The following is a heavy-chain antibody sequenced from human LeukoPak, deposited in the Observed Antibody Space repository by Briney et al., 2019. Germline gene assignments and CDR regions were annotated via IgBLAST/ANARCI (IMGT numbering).Heavy chain of an antibody. CDR2: ISGSGGST. D-gene: IGHD6-19*01. V-gene: IGHV3-23*01. J-gene: IGHJ4*02. Sequence: GGSLRLSCAASGFTFSSYAMSWVRQAPGKGLEWVSAISGSGGSTYYADSVKGPFTISSDNSKNTLYLQMNSLRAEDTAVYYCAKEGFQWLWGFDYWRQGTLVTVSS. CDR3: AKEGFQWLWGFDY. CDR1: GFTFSSYA.